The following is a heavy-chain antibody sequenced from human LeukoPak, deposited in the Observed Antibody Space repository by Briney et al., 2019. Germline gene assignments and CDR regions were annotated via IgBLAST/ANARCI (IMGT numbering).Heavy chain of an antibody. J-gene: IGHJ6*03. Sequence: GGSLRLSCAASGFTFSSYGMHWVRQAPGKGLEWVAFIRYDGSNKYYADSVKGRFTISRDNSKNTLYLQMNSLRAEDTAVYYCARSLAPLEYYYYYMDVWGKGTTVTVSS. CDR2: IRYDGSNK. CDR1: GFTFSSYG. CDR3: ARSLAPLEYYYYYMDV. V-gene: IGHV3-30*02.